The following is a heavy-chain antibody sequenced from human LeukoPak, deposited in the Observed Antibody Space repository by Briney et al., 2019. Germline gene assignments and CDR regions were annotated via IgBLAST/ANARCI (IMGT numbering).Heavy chain of an antibody. J-gene: IGHJ6*02. CDR2: INPNSGGT. D-gene: IGHD6-13*01. CDR3: ARDLTAAVLYGMDV. V-gene: IGHV1-2*02. Sequence: GASVKVSCKASGYTFTGYYMHWVRQAPGQGLEWMGWINPNSGGTNYAQKFQGRVTMTRDTSISTAYMELSRLRSDDTAVYYCARDLTAAVLYGMDVWGQGTTVTVSS. CDR1: GYTFTGYY.